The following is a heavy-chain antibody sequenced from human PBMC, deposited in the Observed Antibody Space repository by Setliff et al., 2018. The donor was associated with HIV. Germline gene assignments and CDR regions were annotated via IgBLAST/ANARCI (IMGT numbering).Heavy chain of an antibody. Sequence: ASVKVSCKASGYLFASYDINWLWRPSGQGLEWLGRMSPRSGKIRYAEKFQGRVTMTRDTSTNTAYLEVRGLRSEDTAVYYCSRGLKSDWSYFYYYMDVWGKGTPVTVSS. J-gene: IGHJ6*03. D-gene: IGHD3-9*01. CDR1: GYLFASYD. CDR2: MSPRSGKI. V-gene: IGHV1-8*01. CDR3: SRGLKSDWSYFYYYMDV.